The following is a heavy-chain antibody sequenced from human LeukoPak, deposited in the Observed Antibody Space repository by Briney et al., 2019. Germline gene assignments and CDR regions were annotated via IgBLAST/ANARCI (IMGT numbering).Heavy chain of an antibody. CDR1: GYTFTSYA. CDR2: INAGNGNT. D-gene: IGHD6-19*01. J-gene: IGHJ4*02. CDR3: ARGSTRSSGWYFYFDY. V-gene: IGHV1-3*01. Sequence: ASVKVSCKASGYTFTSYAMHWVRQAPGQRLEWMGWINAGNGNTKYSQKFQGRVTITRGTSASTAYMELSSLRSEDTAVYYCARGSTRSSGWYFYFDYWGQGTLVTVSS.